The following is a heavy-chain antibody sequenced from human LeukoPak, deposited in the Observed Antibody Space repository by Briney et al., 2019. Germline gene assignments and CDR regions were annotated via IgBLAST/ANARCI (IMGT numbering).Heavy chain of an antibody. CDR1: GYTLTELS. V-gene: IGHV1-24*01. D-gene: IGHD3-22*01. CDR2: FDPEDGET. CDR3: ATAPHHYYDSSGPNFDY. J-gene: IGHJ4*02. Sequence: GASVNVSCKVSGYTLTELSMHWVRQAPGKGLEWMGGFDPEDGETIYAQKFQGRVTMTEDTSTDTAYMELSSLRSEDTAVYYCATAPHHYYDSSGPNFDYWGQGTLVTVSS.